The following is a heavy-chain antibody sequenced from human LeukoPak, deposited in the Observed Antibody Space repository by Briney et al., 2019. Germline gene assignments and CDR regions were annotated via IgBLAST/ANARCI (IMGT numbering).Heavy chain of an antibody. J-gene: IGHJ5*02. Sequence: SFITCGSTTKKSAASVKGRFPISRDNAKTSLYLQMNSLRAEDTAVYYCASLVRGVSNWFDPWGQGTLXTXXS. CDR3: ASLVRGVSNWFDP. D-gene: IGHD3-10*01. V-gene: IGHV3-48*04. CDR2: ITCGSTTK.